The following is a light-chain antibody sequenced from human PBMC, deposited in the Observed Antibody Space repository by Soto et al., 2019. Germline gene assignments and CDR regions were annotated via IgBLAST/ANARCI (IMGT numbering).Light chain of an antibody. CDR3: QQSYSTPPT. CDR1: QSISSY. CDR2: AAS. V-gene: IGKV1-39*01. Sequence: DIQMTQSPSSLSASVGDRVTITCRASQSISSYLNWYQQKPGKAPKLLIYAASSLQSGVPSRFSGSGSGTDFTLTISSLQPEDFATYYCQQSYSTPPTFGQGTTGESK. J-gene: IGKJ1*01.